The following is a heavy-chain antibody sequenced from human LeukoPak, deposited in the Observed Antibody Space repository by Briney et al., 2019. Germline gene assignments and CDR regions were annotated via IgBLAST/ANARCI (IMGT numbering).Heavy chain of an antibody. D-gene: IGHD3-16*02. CDR1: GGTFSSYA. Sequence: EASVKVSRKASGGTFSSYAISWVRQAPGQGLEWMGGIIPIFGTANYAQKFQGRVTITADESTSTAYMELSSLRSEDTAVYYCARGNAYDYVWGSYRYQLDYWGQGTLVTVSS. CDR3: ARGNAYDYVWGSYRYQLDY. CDR2: IIPIFGTA. V-gene: IGHV1-69*13. J-gene: IGHJ4*02.